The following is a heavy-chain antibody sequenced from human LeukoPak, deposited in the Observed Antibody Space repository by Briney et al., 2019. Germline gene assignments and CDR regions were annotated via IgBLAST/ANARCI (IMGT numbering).Heavy chain of an antibody. V-gene: IGHV3-30*18. CDR3: AKDGASGRNFDWLLDT. CDR1: GFTFSSYG. CDR2: ISYDGSNR. J-gene: IGHJ4*02. Sequence: GGSLRLSCAASGFTFSSYGMHWVRQAPGKGLEWVAVISYDGSNRYYADSVKGRFTVSRDDSKNTLYLQMNSLRPEDTAAYYCAKDGASGRNFDWLLDTWGQGTLVIVSS. D-gene: IGHD3-9*01.